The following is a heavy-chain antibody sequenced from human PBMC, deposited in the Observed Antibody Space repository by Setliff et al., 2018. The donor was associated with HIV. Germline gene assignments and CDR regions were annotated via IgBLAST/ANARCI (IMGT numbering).Heavy chain of an antibody. J-gene: IGHJ5*02. CDR2: VNPEDGET. D-gene: IGHD3-16*01. V-gene: IGHV1-69-2*01. Sequence: ASVKVSCKTSGYFFSEFYIHWVQQAPGKGLEWMGRVNPEDGETIYAEKFQGRVTITADTSTDTAYMELSSLRFDDTSVYYCARSGGGWYNWFDPWGQGTPVTVSS. CDR1: GYFFSEFY. CDR3: ARSGGGWYNWFDP.